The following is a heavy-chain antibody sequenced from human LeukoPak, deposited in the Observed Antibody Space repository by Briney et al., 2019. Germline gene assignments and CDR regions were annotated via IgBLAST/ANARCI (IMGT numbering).Heavy chain of an antibody. CDR2: ISSSSSYI. J-gene: IGHJ5*02. V-gene: IGHV3-21*01. CDR1: GFTFSSYS. Sequence: GGSLRLSCAASGFTFSSYSMNWVRQAPGKGLEWVSSISSSSSYIYYADSVKGRFTISRDNSKNILYLQMNSLRAEDTAVYSCARGADGVSSNSRGWFDPWGQGTLVTVSS. D-gene: IGHD2-15*01. CDR3: ARGADGVSSNSRGWFDP.